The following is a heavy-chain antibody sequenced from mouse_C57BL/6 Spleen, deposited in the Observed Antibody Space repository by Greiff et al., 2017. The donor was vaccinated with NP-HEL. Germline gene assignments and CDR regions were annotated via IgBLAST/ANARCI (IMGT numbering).Heavy chain of an antibody. J-gene: IGHJ3*01. D-gene: IGHD1-1*01. CDR3: ARRTHYYGSTPFAY. CDR1: GYTFTDYN. V-gene: IGHV1-22*01. CDR2: INPNNGGT. Sequence: EVMLVESGPELVKPGASVKMSCKASGYTFTDYNMHWVKQSHGQSLEWIGYINPNNGGTSYNQKFKGKATLTVNKSSSTAYMQLRSLTSEDSAVYYCARRTHYYGSTPFAYWGQGTLVTVSA.